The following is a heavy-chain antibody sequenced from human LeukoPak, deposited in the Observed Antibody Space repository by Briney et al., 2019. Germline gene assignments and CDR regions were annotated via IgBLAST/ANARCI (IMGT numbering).Heavy chain of an antibody. V-gene: IGHV3-7*01. Sequence: GGSLRLSCAASGFTFSSYWMSWVRQAPGKGLEWVANIKQDGSEKYYVDSVKGRFTISRDNAKNSLYLQMNSLRAEDTAVYYCASPPGGASSGWYVWGQGTLVTVSS. J-gene: IGHJ4*02. CDR3: ASPPGGASSGWYV. D-gene: IGHD6-19*01. CDR1: GFTFSSYW. CDR2: IKQDGSEK.